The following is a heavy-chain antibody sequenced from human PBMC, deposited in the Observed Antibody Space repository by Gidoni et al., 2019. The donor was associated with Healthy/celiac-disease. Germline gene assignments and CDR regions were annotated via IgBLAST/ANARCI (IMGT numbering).Heavy chain of an antibody. Sequence: EAQLVESGGGLVKPGGSLPLSCPASGRTFSSYSMNWVRQPPGKGLEWVASISSSSSYIYYADSVKGRFTISRDNAKNSLYLQMNSLRAEDTAVYYCARAVAGKVVLDYWGQGTLVTVSS. CDR1: GRTFSSYS. CDR3: ARAVAGKVVLDY. CDR2: ISSSSSYI. D-gene: IGHD6-19*01. J-gene: IGHJ4*02. V-gene: IGHV3-21*01.